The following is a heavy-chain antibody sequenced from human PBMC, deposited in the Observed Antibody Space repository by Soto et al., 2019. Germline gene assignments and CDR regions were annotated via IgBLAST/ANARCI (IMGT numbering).Heavy chain of an antibody. CDR1: GGSIRSSTYY. J-gene: IGHJ4*02. Sequence: SETLSLTCTVSGGSIRSSTYYWGWIRQPPGKGLEWIGSIYYSGSTHYNPSLKSRVTIAVDTSKNQFSLKLNSVTAADTAVYYCARLGGYYQAFDQWGQGSLVTVSS. V-gene: IGHV4-39*07. CDR3: ARLGGYYQAFDQ. D-gene: IGHD3-22*01. CDR2: IYYSGST.